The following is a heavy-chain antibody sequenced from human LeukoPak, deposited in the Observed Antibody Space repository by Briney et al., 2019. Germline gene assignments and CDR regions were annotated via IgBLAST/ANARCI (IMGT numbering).Heavy chain of an antibody. V-gene: IGHV4-59*03. CDR1: GGSTSDYY. J-gene: IGHJ6*02. CDR3: ATSAAYCGGNCYSWTNGFDI. CDR2: VYHTGST. D-gene: IGHD2-21*02. Sequence: SETLSLTCSISGGSTSDYYCNWIRQSPGKGLEWVCHVYHTGSTSSNPSRPSRVTTSIDSSTNQFSLKMTTLTAADTAVYYCATSAAYCGGNCYSWTNGFDIWGQGTTVIISS.